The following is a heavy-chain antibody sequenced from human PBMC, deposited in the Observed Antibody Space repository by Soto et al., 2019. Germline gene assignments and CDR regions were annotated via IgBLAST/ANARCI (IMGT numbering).Heavy chain of an antibody. CDR3: VSQRTTVITRAYFDY. Sequence: SETLSLTCTVSGGSVTNSSYYWGWIRQSPGKGLEWIGSVYYRGRRYSKSSVTSRMTISLDTSKNQSSLYLNSVTGSDTAVYFCVSQRTTVITRAYFDYWGPGALVTV. J-gene: IGHJ4*02. CDR2: VYYRGRR. D-gene: IGHD4-4*01. CDR1: GGSVTNSSYY. V-gene: IGHV4-39*01.